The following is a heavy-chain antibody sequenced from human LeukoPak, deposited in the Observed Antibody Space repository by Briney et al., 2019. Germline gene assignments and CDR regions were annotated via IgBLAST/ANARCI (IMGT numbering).Heavy chain of an antibody. V-gene: IGHV1-2*02. CDR1: GYTFTGYY. Sequence: ASVKVSCKASGYTFTGYYMHWVRQAPGQGLEWMGWMNPNIGSTGYAQKFQGRVTMTRDTSISTAYMELSSLRSDDTAVYYCARWVPAPGFDPWGQGTLVTVSS. J-gene: IGHJ5*02. CDR2: MNPNIGST. CDR3: ARWVPAPGFDP.